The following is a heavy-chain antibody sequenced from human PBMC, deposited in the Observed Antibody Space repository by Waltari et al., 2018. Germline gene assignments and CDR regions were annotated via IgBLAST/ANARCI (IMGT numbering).Heavy chain of an antibody. CDR2: IIPIFGTA. Sequence: QVQLVQSGAEVKKPGSSVTVSCKASGGTFSSYAISWVRQAPGQGLEWMGGIIPIFGTANYAQKFQGRVTITADKSTSTAYMELSSLRSEDTAVYYCARGGYSSSWYGDAFDIWGQGTMVTVSS. CDR1: GGTFSSYA. D-gene: IGHD6-13*01. J-gene: IGHJ3*02. V-gene: IGHV1-69*14. CDR3: ARGGYSSSWYGDAFDI.